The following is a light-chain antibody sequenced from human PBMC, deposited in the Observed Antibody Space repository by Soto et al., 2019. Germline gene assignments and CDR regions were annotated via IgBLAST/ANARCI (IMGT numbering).Light chain of an antibody. CDR1: SSDVGSYNF. CDR3: CSYARSSRV. V-gene: IGLV2-23*02. CDR2: EVT. Sequence: QSALTQPASVSGSPGQTITISCTGTSSDVGSYNFVSWYQQHPGKAPKLLIYEVTKRPSGVSNRFSGSKSGNTASLTISGLQAEDEADYSCCSYARSSRVFGGGTKLTVL. J-gene: IGLJ3*02.